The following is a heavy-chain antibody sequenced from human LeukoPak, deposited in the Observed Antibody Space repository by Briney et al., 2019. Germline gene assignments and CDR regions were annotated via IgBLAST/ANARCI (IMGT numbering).Heavy chain of an antibody. Sequence: ASVNVSCKASGYTFTSYGISWVRQAPGQGLEWMGWISAYNGDTNYAQKLQGRVTMTTDTSTSTAYMELRSLRSDDTAVYYCARDDYDSSGYYQGGYYGMDVWGQGTTVTVSS. CDR1: GYTFTSYG. CDR2: ISAYNGDT. J-gene: IGHJ6*02. V-gene: IGHV1-18*01. D-gene: IGHD3-22*01. CDR3: ARDDYDSSGYYQGGYYGMDV.